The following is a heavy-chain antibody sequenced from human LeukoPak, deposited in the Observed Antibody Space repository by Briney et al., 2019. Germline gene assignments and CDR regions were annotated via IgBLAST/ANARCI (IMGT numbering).Heavy chain of an antibody. CDR2: IYYSGST. V-gene: IGHV4-39*01. CDR3: ARIMITFGGVPHYYYYMDV. CDR1: GGSISSSSYY. J-gene: IGHJ6*03. D-gene: IGHD3-16*01. Sequence: PSETLSLTCTVSGGSISSSSYYWGWIRQPPGKGLEWIGSIYYSGSTYYNPSLKSRVTISVDTSKNQFSLKLSSVTAADTAVYYCARIMITFGGVPHYYYYMDVWGKGTTVTVSS.